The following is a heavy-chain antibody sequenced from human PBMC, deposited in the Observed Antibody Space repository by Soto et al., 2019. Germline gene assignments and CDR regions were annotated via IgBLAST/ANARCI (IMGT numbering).Heavy chain of an antibody. Sequence: GGSLRLSCAASGFTFSSYAMSWVRQAPGKGLEWVSAISGSGGSTYYADSVKGRFTISRDNSKNTLYLQMNSLRAEDTAVYYCAKDLIDGSGSYYMATVDYWGQGTLVTVSS. CDR1: GFTFSSYA. CDR3: AKDLIDGSGSYYMATVDY. CDR2: ISGSGGST. D-gene: IGHD3-10*01. J-gene: IGHJ4*02. V-gene: IGHV3-23*01.